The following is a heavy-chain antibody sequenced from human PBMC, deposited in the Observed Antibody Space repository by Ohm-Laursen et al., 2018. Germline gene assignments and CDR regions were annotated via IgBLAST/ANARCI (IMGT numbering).Heavy chain of an antibody. J-gene: IGHJ3*02. CDR3: AVGISVYYYGSGSYYAAFDI. D-gene: IGHD3-10*01. CDR2: IYYSGST. CDR1: GGSISSGGYY. V-gene: IGHV4-31*03. Sequence: SETLSLTCTVSGGSISSGGYYWSWIRQHPGKGLEWIGYIYYSGSTYYNPSLKSRVTISVDTSKNQFSLKLSSVTAADTAVYYCAVGISVYYYGSGSYYAAFDIWGQGTMVTVSS.